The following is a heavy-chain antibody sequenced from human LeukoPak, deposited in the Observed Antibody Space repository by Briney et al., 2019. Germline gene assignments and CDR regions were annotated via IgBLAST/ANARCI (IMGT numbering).Heavy chain of an antibody. CDR3: ARDGRPLDY. J-gene: IGHJ4*02. V-gene: IGHV3-7*03. CDR1: AFIFSGHW. CDR2: IKQDGGEK. Sequence: PGGSLRLSCEGSAFIFSGHWMSWVRQAPGKGLEWVANIKQDGGEKYYVDSVKGRFTISRDNAKNSLYLQMNNLRVEDTAVYYCARDGRPLDYWGQGTLVTVSS.